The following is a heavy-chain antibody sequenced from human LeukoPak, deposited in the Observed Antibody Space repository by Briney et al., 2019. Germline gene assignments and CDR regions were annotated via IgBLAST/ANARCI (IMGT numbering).Heavy chain of an antibody. Sequence: VASVKVSCQAYGYTFTGYCMHWVRHAHGQLIEWMGWIIPNSGGTKYGRMLQGRVTMTRDTSISTAYMELSRLRSDDTAVYYCASAVTGAFDSWGQGTMVTVSS. CDR2: IIPNSGGT. CDR3: ASAVTGAFDS. CDR1: GYTFTGYC. V-gene: IGHV1-2*02. J-gene: IGHJ3*02. D-gene: IGHD4-17*01.